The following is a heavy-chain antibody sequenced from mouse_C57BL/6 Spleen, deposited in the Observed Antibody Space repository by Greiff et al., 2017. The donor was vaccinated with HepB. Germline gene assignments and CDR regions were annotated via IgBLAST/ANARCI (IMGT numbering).Heavy chain of an antibody. Sequence: QVQLKESGPELVKPGASVKISCKASGYAFSSSWMNWVKQRPGKGLEWIGRIYPGDGDTNYNGKLKGKATLTADKSSSTAYMQLSSLTSEDSAVYFCARDYYGSEAWFAYWGQGTLVTVSA. D-gene: IGHD1-1*01. CDR2: IYPGDGDT. CDR1: GYAFSSSW. CDR3: ARDYYGSEAWFAY. J-gene: IGHJ3*01. V-gene: IGHV1-82*01.